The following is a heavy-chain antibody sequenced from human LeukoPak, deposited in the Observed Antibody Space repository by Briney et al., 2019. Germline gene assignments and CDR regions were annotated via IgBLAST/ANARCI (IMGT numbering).Heavy chain of an antibody. CDR3: IRHGYCGYDVDG. D-gene: IGHD5-12*01. J-gene: IGHJ5*02. CDR2: IRSKANSYAN. Sequence: GGSLRLSCAASGFTFSSSAMHWVRQASGKGLEWVARIRSKANSYANAYAASVKGRFTISRDDSKNTAYLQMNSLKTEETSVDYGIRHGYCGYDVDGWGQRTLVSAAS. V-gene: IGHV3-73*01. CDR1: GFTFSSSA.